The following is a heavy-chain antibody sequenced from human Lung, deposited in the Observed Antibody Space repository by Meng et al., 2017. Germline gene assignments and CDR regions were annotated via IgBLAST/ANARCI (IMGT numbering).Heavy chain of an antibody. Sequence: GESLKISCAASGFTFSDYYMGWIRQAPGKGLEWVSYISSSGSTIYYADSVKGRFTISRDNAKNSLYLQMNSLRAEDTAVYYCARDLAVGYYYDSSGYTPPDYWGQGTLVTVSS. CDR3: ARDLAVGYYYDSSGYTPPDY. D-gene: IGHD3-22*01. CDR1: GFTFSDYY. CDR2: ISSSGSTI. J-gene: IGHJ4*02. V-gene: IGHV3-11*04.